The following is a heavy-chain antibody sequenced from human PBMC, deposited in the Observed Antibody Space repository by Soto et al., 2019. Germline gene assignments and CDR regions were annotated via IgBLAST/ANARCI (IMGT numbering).Heavy chain of an antibody. J-gene: IGHJ4*02. Sequence: EVQLLESGGGLVQPGGSLRLSCAASGFTFSSYAMSWVRQAPGRGLEWVSAISGSGGSTYYADSVKGRFTISRDNSKNTLYLQMNSLRAEDTAVYYCARPTYYYDSSGYYHGGYNYWGQGTLVTVSS. D-gene: IGHD3-22*01. CDR3: ARPTYYYDSSGYYHGGYNY. CDR1: GFTFSSYA. V-gene: IGHV3-23*01. CDR2: ISGSGGST.